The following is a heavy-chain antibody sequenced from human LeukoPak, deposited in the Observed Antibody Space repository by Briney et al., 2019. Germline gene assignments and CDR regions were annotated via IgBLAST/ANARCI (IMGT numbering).Heavy chain of an antibody. Sequence: GGSLRLSCAASGFTFSSYAMSWVRQAPGKGLEWVSAISGSGGSTYYTDSVKGRFTISRDNSKNTLYLQMNSLRAEDTAVYYCAKAMEYYDILTGYYTPGFFGYWGQGTLVTVSS. J-gene: IGHJ4*02. CDR2: ISGSGGST. CDR1: GFTFSSYA. D-gene: IGHD3-9*01. CDR3: AKAMEYYDILTGYYTPGFFGY. V-gene: IGHV3-23*01.